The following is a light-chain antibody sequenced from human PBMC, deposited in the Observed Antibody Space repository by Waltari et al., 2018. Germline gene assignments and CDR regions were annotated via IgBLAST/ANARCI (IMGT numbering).Light chain of an antibody. CDR3: QQRSNWPPYT. CDR1: QSFSSY. CDR2: DAS. Sequence: DIVLTQSPATLSLSPGERATLSCRASQSFSSYLAWYQQKPGQAPRLLIYDASNRATGIPARFSGSGSGTDFTLTISSLEPEDFAVYYCQQRSNWPPYTFGQGTKLEIK. V-gene: IGKV3-11*01. J-gene: IGKJ2*01.